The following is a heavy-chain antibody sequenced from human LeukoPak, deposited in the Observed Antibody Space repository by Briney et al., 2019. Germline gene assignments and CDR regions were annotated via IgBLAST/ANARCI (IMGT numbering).Heavy chain of an antibody. Sequence: PGGTLRLSCKPSGLTFSTYGMLWVRQAPGQGPDWVSLIRTYGRNKYYDDSVKVRFTISRDNYKNTLYLQMNSLRVEDSAMYYCAKAGTQQWLLFVGVYWGQGALVTVSS. CDR1: GLTFSTYG. V-gene: IGHV3-30*02. CDR2: IRTYGRNK. D-gene: IGHD6-19*01. CDR3: AKAGTQQWLLFVGVY. J-gene: IGHJ4*02.